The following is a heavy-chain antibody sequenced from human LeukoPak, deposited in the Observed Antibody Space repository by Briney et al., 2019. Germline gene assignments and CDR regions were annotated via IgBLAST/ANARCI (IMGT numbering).Heavy chain of an antibody. CDR3: ARLYYDYVWGSYRPGYFDY. CDR1: GFTFSSYW. V-gene: IGHV4-4*02. CDR2: IYHSGST. J-gene: IGHJ4*02. D-gene: IGHD3-16*02. Sequence: GVLRLSCAASGFTFSSYWMSWVRQAPGKGLEWIGYIYHSGSTYYNPSLKSRVTISVDRSKNQFSLKLSSVTAADTAVYYCARLYYDYVWGSYRPGYFDYWGQGTLVTVSS.